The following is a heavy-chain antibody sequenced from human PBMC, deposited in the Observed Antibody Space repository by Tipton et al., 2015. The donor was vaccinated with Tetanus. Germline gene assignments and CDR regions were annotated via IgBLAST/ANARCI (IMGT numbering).Heavy chain of an antibody. CDR1: GYRFGIYW. D-gene: IGHD7-27*01. V-gene: IGHV5-51*01. CDR3: ARRLGPYTGDQIWHFDL. Sequence: QLVQSGTEVKKAGESLQISCEGSGYRFGIYWIAWVRQMPGKGLEWMGIIYPGDSDTRYSPSFQGQVTISADKSISTAYLQWSTLQASDTAMYYCARRLGPYTGDQIWHFDLWGRGTLVTVSS. J-gene: IGHJ2*01. CDR2: IYPGDSDT.